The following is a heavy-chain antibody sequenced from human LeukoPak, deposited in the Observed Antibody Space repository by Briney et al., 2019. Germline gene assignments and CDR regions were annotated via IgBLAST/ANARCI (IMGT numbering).Heavy chain of an antibody. V-gene: IGHV4-38-2*02. CDR3: ARHKYSSGWPPEGAFDI. Sequence: SETLSLTCTVSGYSISSGYYWGWLRQPPGKGLEWIGSIYHSGSTYYNPSLKSRVTISVDTSKNQFSLKLSSVTAADTAVYYCARHKYSSGWPPEGAFDIWGQGTMVTVSS. CDR1: GYSISSGYY. J-gene: IGHJ3*02. D-gene: IGHD6-19*01. CDR2: IYHSGST.